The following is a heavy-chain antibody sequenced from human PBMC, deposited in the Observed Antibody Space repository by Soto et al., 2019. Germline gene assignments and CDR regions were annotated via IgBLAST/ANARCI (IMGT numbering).Heavy chain of an antibody. D-gene: IGHD1-26*01. Sequence: QVQLVESGGGVVQPGRSLRLSCAASGFTFSSYGMHWVRQAPGKGLEWVAVISYDGSNKYYADSVKGRFTISRDNSKNTLYLQMNSLRAEDTAVYYCAKGVRGGSYYGGPGLWGQGTLVTVSS. V-gene: IGHV3-30*18. CDR3: AKGVRGGSYYGGPGL. J-gene: IGHJ4*02. CDR1: GFTFSSYG. CDR2: ISYDGSNK.